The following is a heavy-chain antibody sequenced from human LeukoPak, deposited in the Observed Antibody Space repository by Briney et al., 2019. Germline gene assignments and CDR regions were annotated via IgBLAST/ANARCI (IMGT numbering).Heavy chain of an antibody. V-gene: IGHV2-5*01. CDR1: GFSLTTRGVG. D-gene: IGHD6-19*01. J-gene: IGHJ4*02. CDR2: VYWNDDK. CDR3: ARRSKQWFFDY. Sequence: VSGPTLVKPTPTLTLTCTISGFSLTTRGVGVGWIRQPPGKALEWLALVYWNDDKRYSPSLESRLTITKDTPKNQVVLTMTNMDPVDTATYYCARRSKQWFFDYWGQGTLVTVSS.